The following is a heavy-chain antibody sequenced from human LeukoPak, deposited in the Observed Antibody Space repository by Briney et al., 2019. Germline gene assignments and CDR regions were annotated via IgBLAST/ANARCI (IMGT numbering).Heavy chain of an antibody. CDR1: GGSISSSSYY. CDR3: ARHSSTSLDY. Sequence: SETLSLTCTVSGGSISSSSYYWSWIRQPPGKGLEWIGSIYYSGSTNYNPSLKSRVTISVDTSKNQFSLKLSSVTAADTAVYYCARHSSTSLDYWGQGTLVTVSS. CDR2: IYYSGST. V-gene: IGHV4-39*01. J-gene: IGHJ4*02. D-gene: IGHD2-2*01.